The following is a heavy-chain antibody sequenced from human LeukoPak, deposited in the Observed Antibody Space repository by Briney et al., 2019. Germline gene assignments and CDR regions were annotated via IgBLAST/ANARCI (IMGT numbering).Heavy chain of an antibody. CDR3: ARGGVGTHWFDP. J-gene: IGHJ5*02. V-gene: IGHV4-59*01. CDR1: GGSISSYY. D-gene: IGHD3-3*01. CDR2: IYYSGST. Sequence: KPSETLSLTCTVSGGSISSYYWSWIRQPPGKGLEWIGYIYYSGSTNYNPSLKSRVTISVDTSKNQFSLKLSCVTAADTAVYYCARGGVGTHWFDPWGQGTLVTVSS.